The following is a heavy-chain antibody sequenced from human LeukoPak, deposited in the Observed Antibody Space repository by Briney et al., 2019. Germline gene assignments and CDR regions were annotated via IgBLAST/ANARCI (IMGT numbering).Heavy chain of an antibody. V-gene: IGHV1-3*01. D-gene: IGHD6-6*01. CDR1: GYRFTSYS. CDR2: VDAGSDNR. J-gene: IGHJ6*02. Sequence: ASVKVSCKASGYRFTSYSIHWVRQAPGQRLEWMGSVDAGSDNRKYSQKFQGRVTITSDTSASTAYIELSSLRSEDTAVYYCSRKYSSSSPYYYYGMDVWGQGTTVTVSS. CDR3: SRKYSSSSPYYYYGMDV.